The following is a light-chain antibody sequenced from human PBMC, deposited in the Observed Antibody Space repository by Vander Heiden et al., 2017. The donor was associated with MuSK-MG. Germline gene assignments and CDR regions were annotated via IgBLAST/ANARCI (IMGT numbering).Light chain of an antibody. Sequence: EIVVTQSPATLSLSPGERATVSCRTSQSVSSSLAWYQQKPGQAPRLLIYDASNRATGIPDRFSGSGSGTDFTLTISSLEPEDFAVYYWQQRSDLLTFGGGTKVEIK. CDR3: QQRSDLLT. CDR2: DAS. V-gene: IGKV3-11*01. J-gene: IGKJ4*01. CDR1: QSVSSS.